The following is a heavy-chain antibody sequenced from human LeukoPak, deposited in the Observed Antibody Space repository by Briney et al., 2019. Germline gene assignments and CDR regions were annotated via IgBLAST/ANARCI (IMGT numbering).Heavy chain of an antibody. J-gene: IGHJ5*02. Sequence: SETLSLTCTVSGGSISSSSYYWGWIRQPPGKGLEWIGSIYYSGSTYYNPSLKSRVTIYVDTSKNQFSLKLSSVTAAHTAVYYCARSYSDYVWGSYRSPGWFDPWGQGTLVTVSS. V-gene: IGHV4-39*01. CDR3: ARSYSDYVWGSYRSPGWFDP. CDR1: GGSISSSSYY. D-gene: IGHD3-16*02. CDR2: IYYSGST.